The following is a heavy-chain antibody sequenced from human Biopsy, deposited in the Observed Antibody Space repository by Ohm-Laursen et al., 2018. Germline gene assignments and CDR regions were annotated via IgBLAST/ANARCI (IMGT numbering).Heavy chain of an antibody. V-gene: IGHV3-23*01. CDR1: GFTFSDYY. CDR3: ARDGAAGYGLDV. CDR2: ITDSGGST. J-gene: IGHJ6*02. Sequence: SLRLSCAASGFTFSDYYMSWVRQAPGKGLEWVSAITDSGGSTFYADSVKGRFTISRDNSKNTLYLQMNSLRAEDTAVYYCARDGAAGYGLDVWGQGTTVTVSS. D-gene: IGHD6-25*01.